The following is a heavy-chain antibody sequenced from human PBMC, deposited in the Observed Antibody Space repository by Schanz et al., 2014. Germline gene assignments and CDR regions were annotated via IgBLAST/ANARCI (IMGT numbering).Heavy chain of an antibody. V-gene: IGHV1-18*04. J-gene: IGHJ3*01. Sequence: QVQLVQSGGEVKKPGASVKVSCKASGYTFTSYGISLVRQAPGQGLEWMGWVSAYSGNTNYAQKFQGRVTMTTDTSTSTAYMELRSLRSDDTAVYYCARRELGPSNYDTLTALYDAFDVWGQGTMVTVSS. CDR1: GYTFTSYG. CDR2: VSAYSGNT. D-gene: IGHD3-9*01. CDR3: ARRELGPSNYDTLTALYDAFDV.